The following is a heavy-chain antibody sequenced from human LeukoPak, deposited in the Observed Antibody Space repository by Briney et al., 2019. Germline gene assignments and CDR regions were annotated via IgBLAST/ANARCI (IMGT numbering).Heavy chain of an antibody. CDR1: GFTFSSYG. V-gene: IGHV3-33*01. Sequence: GGSLRLSCAASGFTFSSYGMHWVRQAPGKGLEWVAVIWYDGSNKYYADSVKGRFTISGDNSKNTLYLQMNSLRAEDTAVYYCARDLRRWLVGGYFDYWGQGTLVTVSS. CDR3: ARDLRRWLVGGYFDY. D-gene: IGHD6-19*01. J-gene: IGHJ4*02. CDR2: IWYDGSNK.